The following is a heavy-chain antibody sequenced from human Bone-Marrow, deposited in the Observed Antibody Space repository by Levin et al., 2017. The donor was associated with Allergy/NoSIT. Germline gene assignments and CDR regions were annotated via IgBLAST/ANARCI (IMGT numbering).Heavy chain of an antibody. CDR3: AKDIGYGDYEAFLYYYGMDV. J-gene: IGHJ6*02. D-gene: IGHD4-17*01. Sequence: SLKISCAASGFTFDDYAMHWVRQAPGKGLEWVSGISWNSGSIGYADSVKGRFTISRDNAKNSLYLQMNSLRAEDTALYYCAKDIGYGDYEAFLYYYGMDVWGQGTTVTVSS. V-gene: IGHV3-9*01. CDR1: GFTFDDYA. CDR2: ISWNSGSI.